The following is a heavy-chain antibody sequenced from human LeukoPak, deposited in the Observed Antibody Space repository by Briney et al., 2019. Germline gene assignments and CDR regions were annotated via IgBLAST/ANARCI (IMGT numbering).Heavy chain of an antibody. J-gene: IGHJ3*02. Sequence: SETLSLACTVSGGSISSYYWSWIRQPPGKGLEWIGYIYYSGSTNYNPSLKSRVTISVDTSKNQFSLKLSSVTAADTAVYYCARDLWAVAGTGAFDIWGQGTMVTVSS. CDR1: GGSISSYY. D-gene: IGHD6-19*01. CDR3: ARDLWAVAGTGAFDI. CDR2: IYYSGST. V-gene: IGHV4-59*01.